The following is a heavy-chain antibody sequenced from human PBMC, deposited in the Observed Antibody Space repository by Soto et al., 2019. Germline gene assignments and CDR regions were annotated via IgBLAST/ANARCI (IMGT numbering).Heavy chain of an antibody. CDR2: IIPISGTT. V-gene: IGHV1-69*13. D-gene: IGHD2-8*01. CDR1: GDDFRSYG. J-gene: IGHJ6*02. CDR3: ARVRCFNGLCHTADYGMDV. Sequence: SVKVSCKASGDDFRSYGINWVRQAPGQGLEWMGGIIPISGTTNYAQKFQGRVAITADESTDTVYMELSRLRSEDTAVYFCARVRCFNGLCHTADYGMDVWGQGTTVTVS.